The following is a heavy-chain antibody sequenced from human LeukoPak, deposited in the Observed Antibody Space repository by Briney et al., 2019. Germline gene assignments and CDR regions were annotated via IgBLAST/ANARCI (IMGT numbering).Heavy chain of an antibody. V-gene: IGHV4-59*01. Sequence: SETLSLTCTVSGGSISSYYWSWIRQPPGKGLEWIGYIYYSGSTNYNPSLKSRVTISVDTSKNQFSLKLSSVTAADTAVYYCARGGGEVEQQWLDRDFFYYYYMDVWGKGTTVTVSS. CDR2: IYYSGST. J-gene: IGHJ6*03. D-gene: IGHD6-19*01. CDR3: ARGGGEVEQQWLDRDFFYYYYMDV. CDR1: GGSISSYY.